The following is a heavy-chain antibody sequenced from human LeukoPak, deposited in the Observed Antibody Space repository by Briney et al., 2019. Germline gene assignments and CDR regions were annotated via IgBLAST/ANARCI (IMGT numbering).Heavy chain of an antibody. D-gene: IGHD3-3*01. Sequence: GGSLRLSRAASGFTFSSYWMSWVRQAPGKGLEWVANIKQDGSEKYYVDSVKGRFTISRDNAKNSLYLQMNSLRAEDTAVYYCARVGVYYYYGMDVWGQGTTVTVSS. J-gene: IGHJ6*02. CDR3: ARVGVYYYYGMDV. CDR2: IKQDGSEK. CDR1: GFTFSSYW. V-gene: IGHV3-7*01.